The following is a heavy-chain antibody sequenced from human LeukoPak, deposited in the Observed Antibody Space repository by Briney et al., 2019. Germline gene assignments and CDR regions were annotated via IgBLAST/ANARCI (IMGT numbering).Heavy chain of an antibody. CDR2: ISYDGSNK. V-gene: IGHV3-30*18. D-gene: IGHD7-27*01. Sequence: GGSLRLSCAASGFTISSYGMHWVRQAPGKGLEWVAVISYDGSNKYYADSVKGRFTISRDNSKNTLYLQMNSLRAEDTAVHYCAKDGTHWGLEGYFDYWGQGTLVTVSS. J-gene: IGHJ4*02. CDR3: AKDGTHWGLEGYFDY. CDR1: GFTISSYG.